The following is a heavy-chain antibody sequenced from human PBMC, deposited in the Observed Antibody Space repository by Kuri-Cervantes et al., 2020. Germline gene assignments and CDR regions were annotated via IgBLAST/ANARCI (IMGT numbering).Heavy chain of an antibody. D-gene: IGHD6-13*01. CDR2: ISYDGSNK. CDR3: ARSRPSSCFDY. Sequence: GESLKISCAASGFTFSSYAMHWVRQAPGKGLEWVAVISYDGSNKYYADSVKGRFTISRDNSKNTLYLQMNSLRAEDTAVYYCARSRPSSCFDYWGQGTLVTVSS. J-gene: IGHJ4*02. V-gene: IGHV3-30-3*01. CDR1: GFTFSSYA.